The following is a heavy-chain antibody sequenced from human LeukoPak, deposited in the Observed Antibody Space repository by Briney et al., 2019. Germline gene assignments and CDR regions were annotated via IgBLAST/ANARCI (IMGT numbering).Heavy chain of an antibody. CDR1: GFTFSRYA. V-gene: IGHV3-30-3*01. CDR2: ISYDGSNK. J-gene: IGHJ4*02. Sequence: PGRSPRLSCVASGFTFSRYAMHWVRLAPGKGLEWVAVISYDGSNKYYADSVKGRFTISRDNSKNTLYLQMNSLRAEDTAVYYCAKAAAYCGGDCYDYWGQGTLVTVSS. D-gene: IGHD2-21*01. CDR3: AKAAAYCGGDCYDY.